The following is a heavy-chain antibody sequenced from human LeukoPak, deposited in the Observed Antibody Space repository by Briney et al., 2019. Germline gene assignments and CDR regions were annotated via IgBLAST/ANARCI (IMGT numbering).Heavy chain of an antibody. V-gene: IGHV1-69*04. J-gene: IGHJ5*02. CDR2: IIPILGIA. CDR1: GGTFSSYA. D-gene: IGHD3-22*01. Sequence: SVKVSCKASGGTFSSYAISWVRQAPGQGLEWMGRIIPILGIANYAQKFQGRVTITADKSTSTAYMGLSSLRSEDTAVYYCARDQDYYDSSGYYYDPSWGQGTLVTVSS. CDR3: ARDQDYYDSSGYYYDPS.